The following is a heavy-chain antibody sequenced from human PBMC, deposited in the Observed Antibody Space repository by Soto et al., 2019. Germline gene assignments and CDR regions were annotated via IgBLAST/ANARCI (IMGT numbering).Heavy chain of an antibody. Sequence: GGSLRLSCAASGFTFSSYSMNWVRQAPGKGLEWVSSISSSSSYIYYADSVKGRFTISRDNAKNSLYLQMNSLRAEDTAVYYCAREGSNYDILTGFDYWGQGTLGTVAS. V-gene: IGHV3-21*01. CDR2: ISSSSSYI. CDR3: AREGSNYDILTGFDY. D-gene: IGHD3-9*01. CDR1: GFTFSSYS. J-gene: IGHJ4*02.